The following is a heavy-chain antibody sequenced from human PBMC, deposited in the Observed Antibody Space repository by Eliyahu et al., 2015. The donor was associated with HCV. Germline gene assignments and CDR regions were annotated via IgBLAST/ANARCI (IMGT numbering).Heavy chain of an antibody. V-gene: IGHV4-59*01. J-gene: IGHJ6*02. CDR2: CST. CDR3: AGAYRTTLYYYYGMDV. D-gene: IGHD3-16*02. Sequence: CSTNYNPSLKSRVTISVDTSKNQFSLKLSSVTAADTAVYYCAGAYRTTLYYYYGMDVWGQGTTVTVSS.